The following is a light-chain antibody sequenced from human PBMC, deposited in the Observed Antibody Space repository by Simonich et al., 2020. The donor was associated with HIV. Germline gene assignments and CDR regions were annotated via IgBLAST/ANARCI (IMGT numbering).Light chain of an antibody. Sequence: QSVLTQPPSASGTPGQRVTISCSGSSSNIGSNTVNWYQHLPGTAPKLLIYGNNNRPSGVPDRFSGSKSGTSASLAITGLQAEDEADYYCQSYDSSLSALFGGGTKLTVL. CDR3: QSYDSSLSAL. J-gene: IGLJ2*01. CDR1: SSNIGSNT. V-gene: IGLV1-44*01. CDR2: GNN.